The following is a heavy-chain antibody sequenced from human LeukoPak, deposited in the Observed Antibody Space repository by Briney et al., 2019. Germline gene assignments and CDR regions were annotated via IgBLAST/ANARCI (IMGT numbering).Heavy chain of an antibody. D-gene: IGHD3-16*02. V-gene: IGHV4-39*07. CDR2: IYYSGST. Sequence: SETLSLTCTVSGGSISSSSYYWGWIRQPPGKGLEWIGYIYYSGSTYYNPSLKSRVTISVDTSKNQFSLKLSSVTAADTAVYYCAREKYDYVWGSYRYRYFDYWGQGTLVTVSS. CDR3: AREKYDYVWGSYRYRYFDY. CDR1: GGSISSSSYY. J-gene: IGHJ4*02.